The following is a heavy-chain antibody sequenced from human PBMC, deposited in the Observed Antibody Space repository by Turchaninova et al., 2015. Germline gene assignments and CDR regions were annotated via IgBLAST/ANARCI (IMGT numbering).Heavy chain of an antibody. V-gene: IGHV3-7*03. Sequence: GFTFSSHWMSWVRQAPGKGLEWVANIKQHGSEKDYVNSVKGRYTISRDDDKNSLYLQMNTLGAEEPAVYDWALGPAYGSRTDFFDCWGQGALVTVSS. CDR3: ALGPAYGSRTDFFDC. CDR1: GFTFSSHW. CDR2: IKQHGSEK. D-gene: IGHD3-10*01. J-gene: IGHJ4*02.